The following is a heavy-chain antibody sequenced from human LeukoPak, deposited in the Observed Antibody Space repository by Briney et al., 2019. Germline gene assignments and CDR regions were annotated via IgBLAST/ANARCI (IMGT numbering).Heavy chain of an antibody. Sequence: GGSLRLSCVASGFTVSSNYMSWVRQAPGKGLEWVSLIYSSDGAYYADSVKGRFTISRDNSKNMLYLQMNSLTADDTAVYYCARDGASTSYFDHWGQGTLVTVSS. V-gene: IGHV3-66*01. D-gene: IGHD2-2*01. CDR1: GFTVSSNY. J-gene: IGHJ4*01. CDR3: ARDGASTSYFDH. CDR2: IYSSDGA.